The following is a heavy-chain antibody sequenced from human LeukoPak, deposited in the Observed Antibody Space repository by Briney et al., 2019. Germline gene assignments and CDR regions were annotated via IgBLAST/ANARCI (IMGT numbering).Heavy chain of an antibody. D-gene: IGHD6-13*01. J-gene: IGHJ4*02. Sequence: PGGSLRLSCAASGFTFSNYAMNWVRQAPGKGLEWVSYISSSGSTIYYADSVKGRFTISRDNAKNSLYLQMNSLRAEDTAVYYCASNIAAAGIRPGWFDYWGQGTLVTVSS. CDR3: ASNIAAAGIRPGWFDY. V-gene: IGHV3-48*03. CDR2: ISSSGSTI. CDR1: GFTFSNYA.